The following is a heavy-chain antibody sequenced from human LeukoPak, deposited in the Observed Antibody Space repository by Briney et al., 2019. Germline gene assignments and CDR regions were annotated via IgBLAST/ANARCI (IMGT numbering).Heavy chain of an antibody. Sequence: PSETLSLTCTVSGGSISTSYYWGWIRQPPGKGLEWIGSIYYRGSTYYNPSLKSRVTISVDTSKNQFSLRLTSVTAADTAVYYCARLAHNQNLAVDYWGQGTLVTVSS. CDR2: IYYRGST. J-gene: IGHJ4*02. CDR1: GGSISTSYY. D-gene: IGHD1-1*01. V-gene: IGHV4-39*01. CDR3: ARLAHNQNLAVDY.